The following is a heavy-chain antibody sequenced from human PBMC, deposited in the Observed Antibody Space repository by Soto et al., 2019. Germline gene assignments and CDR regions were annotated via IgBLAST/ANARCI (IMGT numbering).Heavy chain of an antibody. Sequence: QVQLVQSGAEVKKPGASVKVSCKASGYTFTSYAMHWVRQAPGQRLEWMGWINAGNGNTKYSQKFQGRVTITRDTSAITAYLELSSLRSEDTAVYYCARVVGIAVDDYWGQGPLVTVSS. CDR2: INAGNGNT. CDR1: GYTFTSYA. CDR3: ARVVGIAVDDY. J-gene: IGHJ4*02. V-gene: IGHV1-3*01. D-gene: IGHD6-19*01.